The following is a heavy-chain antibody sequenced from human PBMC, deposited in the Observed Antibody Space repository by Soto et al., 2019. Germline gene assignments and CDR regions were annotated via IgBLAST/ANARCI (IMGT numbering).Heavy chain of an antibody. J-gene: IGHJ5*02. CDR1: GFTFSNAW. D-gene: IGHD6-13*01. CDR3: TTDQKQQLYNWFDP. CDR2: IKSKTDGGTT. Sequence: EVQLVESGGGLVKPGGSLRLSCAASGFTFSNAWMSWVRQAPGKGLEWVGRIKSKTDGGTTDYAAPVKGRFTISRDDSKNTLYLQMNSLKTEDTAVYYCTTDQKQQLYNWFDPWGQGTLVTVSS. V-gene: IGHV3-15*01.